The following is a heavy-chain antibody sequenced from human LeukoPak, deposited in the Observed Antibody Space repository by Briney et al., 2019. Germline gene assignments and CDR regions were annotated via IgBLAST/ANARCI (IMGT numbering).Heavy chain of an antibody. CDR3: ARVDCSSTSCYSYFDY. CDR2: IYTSGST. V-gene: IGHV4-4*07. Sequence: MPSETLSLTCTVSGGSISSYYWGWIRQPAGKGLEWIGRIYTSGSTNYNPSLKSRVTMSVDTSKNQFSLKLSSVTAADTAVYYCARVDCSSTSCYSYFDYWGQGTLVTVSS. J-gene: IGHJ4*02. D-gene: IGHD2-2*02. CDR1: GGSISSYY.